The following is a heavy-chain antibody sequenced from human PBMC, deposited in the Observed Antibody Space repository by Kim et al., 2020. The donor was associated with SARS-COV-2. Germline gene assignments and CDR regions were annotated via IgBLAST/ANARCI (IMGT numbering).Heavy chain of an antibody. J-gene: IGHJ4*02. CDR2: IYYSGST. D-gene: IGHD3-10*01. CDR3: ARDRGFGEPLGY. V-gene: IGHV4-31*03. CDR1: GGSISSGGYY. Sequence: SETLSLTCTVSGGSISSGGYYWSWIRQHPGKGLEWIGYIYYSGSTYYNPSLKSRVTISVDTSKNQFSLKLSSVTAADTAVYYCARDRGFGEPLGYWGQGTLVTVSS.